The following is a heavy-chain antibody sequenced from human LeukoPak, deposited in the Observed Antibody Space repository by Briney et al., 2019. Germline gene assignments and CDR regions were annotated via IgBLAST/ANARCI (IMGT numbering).Heavy chain of an antibody. D-gene: IGHD5-18*01. J-gene: IGHJ4*02. V-gene: IGHV4-39*01. CDR1: GGSMSNSNYY. CDR3: ARHGGYTMYYFDY. CDR2: MYYSGNT. Sequence: SETLSLTCTVSGGSMSNSNYYWGRIRQPPGKGLEWIGSMYYSGNTYYNPSLKSRVTLSVDTSKNQFSVKLSSVTAADTAVYYCARHGGYTMYYFDYWGQGALVTVSS.